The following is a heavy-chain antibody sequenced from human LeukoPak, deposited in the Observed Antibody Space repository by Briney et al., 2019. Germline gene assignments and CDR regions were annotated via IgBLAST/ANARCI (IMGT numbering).Heavy chain of an antibody. CDR1: GYTFTSYD. D-gene: IGHD2-21*02. V-gene: IGHV1-8*01. Sequence: ASVNVSCKASGYTFTSYDINWVRQATGQGLEWMGWMNPNSGNTGYAQKFRGRVTMTRNTSISTAYMELSSLRSEDTAVYYCARAVVTGDWFDPWGQGTLVTVSS. CDR2: MNPNSGNT. CDR3: ARAVVTGDWFDP. J-gene: IGHJ5*02.